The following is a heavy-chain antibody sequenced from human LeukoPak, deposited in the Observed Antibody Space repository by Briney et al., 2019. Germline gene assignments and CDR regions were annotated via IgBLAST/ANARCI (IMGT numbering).Heavy chain of an antibody. J-gene: IGHJ4*02. V-gene: IGHV4-4*07. D-gene: IGHD4-17*01. CDR2: IYTSGST. CDR3: ARDRYDYGDY. Sequence: SETLSLTCAVYGGSFSSYYWSWIRQPAGKGLEWIGRIYTSGSTNYNPSLKSRVTMSVDTSKNQFSLKLSSVTAADTAVYYCARDRYDYGDYWGQGTLVTVSS. CDR1: GGSFSSYY.